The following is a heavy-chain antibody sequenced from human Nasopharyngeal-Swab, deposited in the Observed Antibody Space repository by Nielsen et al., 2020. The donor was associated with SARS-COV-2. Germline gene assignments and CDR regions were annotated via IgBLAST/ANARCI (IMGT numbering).Heavy chain of an antibody. CDR1: GFTFSSYG. V-gene: IGHV3-33*01. Sequence: GESLKISCAASGFTFSSYGMHWVRQAPGKGPEWVAVIWYDGSNKYYADSVKGRFTISRDNSKNTLYLQMNSLRAEDTAVYYCARDFDPANLIVATMGYWGQGTLVTVSS. CDR3: ARDFDPANLIVATMGY. J-gene: IGHJ4*02. D-gene: IGHD5-12*01. CDR2: IWYDGSNK.